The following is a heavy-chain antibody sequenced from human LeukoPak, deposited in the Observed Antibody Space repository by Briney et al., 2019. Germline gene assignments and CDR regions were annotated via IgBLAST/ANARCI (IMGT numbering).Heavy chain of an antibody. J-gene: IGHJ4*02. CDR2: IKSKTDGGTT. Sequence: GGSLRLSCAASGFTFSNAWMSWVRQAPGKGLEWVGRIKSKTDGGTTDYAAPVKGRFTISRDDSKNTLYLQMNSLKTEDTAVYYCTTESLLWFGEFLSWGQGTLVTVSS. CDR3: TTESLLWFGEFLS. V-gene: IGHV3-15*01. D-gene: IGHD3-10*01. CDR1: GFTFSNAW.